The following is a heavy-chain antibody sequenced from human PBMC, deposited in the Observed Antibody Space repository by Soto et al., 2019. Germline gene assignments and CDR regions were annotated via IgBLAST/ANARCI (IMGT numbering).Heavy chain of an antibody. D-gene: IGHD3-22*01. CDR1: GFTLSNFA. CDR3: ARDEYYYASRGAYRLDQ. CDR2: ISDRGGST. V-gene: IGHV3-23*01. J-gene: IGHJ4*02. Sequence: LRLSFAASGFTLSNFAMSWVRQAPWKVLEWVAVISDRGGSTDYAASVKGRFTISRDNSNNTVYLQMNNLRDEDTAVYYCARDEYYYASRGAYRLDQWGQGTLVTVSS.